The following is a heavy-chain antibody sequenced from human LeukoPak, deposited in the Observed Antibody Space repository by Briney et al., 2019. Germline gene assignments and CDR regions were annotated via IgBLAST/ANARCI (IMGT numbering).Heavy chain of an antibody. CDR1: GYTFTGYY. D-gene: IGHD5-18*01. Sequence: ASVKVSCKASGYTFTGYYMHWVRQAPGQGLEWMGWISAYNGNTNYAQKLQGRVTITTDTSTSTAYMELRSLRSDDTAVYYCARDVTHSSFDSWGQGTLVTVSS. V-gene: IGHV1-18*04. CDR3: ARDVTHSSFDS. J-gene: IGHJ5*01. CDR2: ISAYNGNT.